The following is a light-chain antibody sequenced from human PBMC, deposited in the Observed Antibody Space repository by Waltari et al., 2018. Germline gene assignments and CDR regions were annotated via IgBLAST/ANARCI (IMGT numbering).Light chain of an antibody. Sequence: QSVLTQPPSASGTLGQRVTISCSGSSSNIGSNVVSWNQQVPGTAPRLIIHSTHQRPSGVPDRFSGSKSGTSASLAISGLQAADEADYYCSAWDDSLNGPVVFGGGTKVTVL. CDR1: SSNIGSNV. J-gene: IGLJ2*01. CDR3: SAWDDSLNGPVV. CDR2: STH. V-gene: IGLV1-44*01.